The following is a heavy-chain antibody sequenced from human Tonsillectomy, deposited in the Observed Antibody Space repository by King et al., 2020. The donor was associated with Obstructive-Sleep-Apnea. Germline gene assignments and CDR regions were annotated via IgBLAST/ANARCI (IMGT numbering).Heavy chain of an antibody. V-gene: IGHV3-64*07. CDR1: GFTFSNYA. Sequence: VQLVESGGGLVQPGGSLKLSCVASGFTFSNYAMHWVRQTPGKGLEYVSAISSTGGSTFYADSVEGRFTVSRDNSKNTLYLQMGSLRAEDTAVYYCAKDMGTPIISCLRSYYYGMDVWGQGTTVTVSS. CDR2: ISSTGGST. D-gene: IGHD5-18*01. CDR3: AKDMGTPIISCLRSYYYGMDV. J-gene: IGHJ6*02.